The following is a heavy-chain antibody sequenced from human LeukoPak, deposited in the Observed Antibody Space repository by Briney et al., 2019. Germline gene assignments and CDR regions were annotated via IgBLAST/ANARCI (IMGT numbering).Heavy chain of an antibody. V-gene: IGHV3-13*01. D-gene: IGHD3-22*01. CDR1: GFTFSSYD. CDR2: IGTLGDT. J-gene: IGHJ4*02. Sequence: GGSLRLSCAASGFTFSSYDMHWVRHATGKGLEWVSAIGTLGDTSYPDSVKGRFTISRENAKNSLYLEMNNLRAGDTAVYYCARGRNGNYYDSSGYYPYWGQGTLVTVSS. CDR3: ARGRNGNYYDSSGYYPY.